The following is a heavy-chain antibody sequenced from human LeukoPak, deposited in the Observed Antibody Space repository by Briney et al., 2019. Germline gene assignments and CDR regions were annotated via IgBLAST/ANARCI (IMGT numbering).Heavy chain of an antibody. D-gene: IGHD3-16*01. J-gene: IGHJ5*02. Sequence: PSETLSLTCAVSGGSISSGDYSWSWLRQPPGKGLEWIGYLYHSGSTYYNPSLKSRVTISVDRSKNQFSLKLSSVTAADTAVYYCARVGGQPDWFDPWGQGTLVTVSS. CDR2: LYHSGST. CDR1: GGSISSGDYS. CDR3: ARVGGQPDWFDP. V-gene: IGHV4-30-2*01.